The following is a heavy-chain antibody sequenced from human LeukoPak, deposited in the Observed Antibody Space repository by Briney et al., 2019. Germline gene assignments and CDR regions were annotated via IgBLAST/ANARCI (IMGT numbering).Heavy chain of an antibody. V-gene: IGHV3-48*03. CDR2: ISGSGRTI. CDR1: GFTFSTYE. CDR3: ASSTAIGY. Sequence: GGSLRLSCAASGFTFSTYEMNWVRQAPGKGLEWVSYISGSGRTIYYADSVKGRFTISRDNAKNSLYLQMNSLRTEDTAVYYCASSTAIGYWGQGTLVTVSS. J-gene: IGHJ4*02.